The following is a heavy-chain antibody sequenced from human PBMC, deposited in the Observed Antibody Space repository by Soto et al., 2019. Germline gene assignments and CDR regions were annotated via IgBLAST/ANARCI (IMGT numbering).Heavy chain of an antibody. J-gene: IGHJ4*02. CDR1: GFTFSSYG. CDR3: ARDWGSGNLRGPESYFDY. V-gene: IGHV3-33*01. CDR2: IWYDGSNK. Sequence: PGGSLRLSCAASGFTFSSYGMHWVRQAPGKGLEWVAVIWYDGSNKYYADSVKGRFTISRDNSKNTLYLQMNSLRAEDTAVYYCARDWGSGNLRGPESYFDYWGQGTLVTVSS. D-gene: IGHD1-26*01.